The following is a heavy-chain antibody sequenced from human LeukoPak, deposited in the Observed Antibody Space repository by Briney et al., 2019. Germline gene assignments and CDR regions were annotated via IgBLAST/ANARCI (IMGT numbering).Heavy chain of an antibody. J-gene: IGHJ6*03. D-gene: IGHD2-2*03. Sequence: GGSLRLSCAASGFTFDDYGMSWVRQAPGKGLEWVSGINWNGGSTGYADSVKGRFTISRDNAKNSLYLQMNSLRAEDTAVYYCAKVDSYYMDVWGKGTTVTVSS. CDR1: GFTFDDYG. CDR2: INWNGGST. V-gene: IGHV3-20*04. CDR3: AKVDSYYMDV.